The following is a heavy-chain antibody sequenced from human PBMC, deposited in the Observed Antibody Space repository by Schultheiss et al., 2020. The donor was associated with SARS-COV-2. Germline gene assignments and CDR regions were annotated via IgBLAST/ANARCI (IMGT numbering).Heavy chain of an antibody. D-gene: IGHD3-10*01. CDR2: INHSGST. J-gene: IGHJ4*02. Sequence: SETLSLTCTVSGGSISSYYWSWIRQPPGKGLEWIGEINHSGSTNYNPSLKSRVTISVDTSKNQFSLKLSSVTAADTAVYYCARRGPRSWPYWGQGTLVTVSS. CDR1: GGSISSYY. V-gene: IGHV4-34*01. CDR3: ARRGPRSWPY.